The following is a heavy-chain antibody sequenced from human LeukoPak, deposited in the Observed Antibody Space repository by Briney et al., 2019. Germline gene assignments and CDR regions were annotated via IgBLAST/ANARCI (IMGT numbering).Heavy chain of an antibody. J-gene: IGHJ4*02. CDR3: ASLDSSSWAFDY. CDR1: GGSFSGYY. CDR2: INHSGST. Sequence: SETLSLTCAVYGGSFSGYYWSWIRQPPGKGLEWIGEINHSGSTNYNPSLKSRVTISVDTSKNQFSLKLSSVTAADTAVYYCASLDSSSWAFDYWGQGTLVTVSS. V-gene: IGHV4-34*01. D-gene: IGHD6-13*01.